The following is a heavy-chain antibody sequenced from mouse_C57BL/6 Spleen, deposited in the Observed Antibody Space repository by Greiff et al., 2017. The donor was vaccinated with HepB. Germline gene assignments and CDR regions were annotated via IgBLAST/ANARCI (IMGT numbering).Heavy chain of an antibody. Sequence: VQLQQSGPELVKPGASVKISCKASGYTFTDYYMNWVKQSRGKSLEWIGDINPNNGGTSYNQKFKGKATLTVDKSSSTAYMELRSLTSEDSAVYYCARFSYYDYPYWDFDVWGTGTTVTVSS. CDR1: GYTFTDYY. V-gene: IGHV1-26*01. D-gene: IGHD2-4*01. J-gene: IGHJ1*03. CDR2: INPNNGGT. CDR3: ARFSYYDYPYWDFDV.